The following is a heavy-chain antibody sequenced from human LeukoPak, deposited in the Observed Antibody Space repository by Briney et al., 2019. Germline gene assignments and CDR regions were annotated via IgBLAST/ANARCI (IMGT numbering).Heavy chain of an antibody. CDR1: GFTFSSNS. D-gene: IGHD3-10*01. J-gene: IGHJ6*03. CDR2: MNHVSTHI. Sequence: GGSLRLSCAASGFTFSSNSMNWVRQAPGKGLEWVSSMNHVSTHIYYADSVKGRFTISRDNAKNSLYLQMNSLRVEDTAVYYCARVLDYYGSASSAKDYYYYYMDVWGKGTTVTVSS. V-gene: IGHV3-21*01. CDR3: ARVLDYYGSASSAKDYYYYYMDV.